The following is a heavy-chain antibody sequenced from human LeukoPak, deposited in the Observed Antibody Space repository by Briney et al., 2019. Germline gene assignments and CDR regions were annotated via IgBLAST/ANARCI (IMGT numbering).Heavy chain of an antibody. J-gene: IGHJ5*02. CDR3: ARALSQTQWLVNGWFDP. D-gene: IGHD6-19*01. Sequence: GGSLRLSCAASGFTFSSNWMSWVRQIPGKGLEWVANIKQDGSEKKYVDSVKGRFTISRDNAKNTLYLQMNSLRAEDTAVYYCARALSQTQWLVNGWFDPWGQGTLVTVSS. CDR1: GFTFSSNW. CDR2: IKQDGSEK. V-gene: IGHV3-7*01.